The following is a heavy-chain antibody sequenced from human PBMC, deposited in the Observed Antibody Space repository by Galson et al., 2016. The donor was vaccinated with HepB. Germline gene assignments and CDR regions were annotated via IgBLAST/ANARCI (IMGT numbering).Heavy chain of an antibody. Sequence: PALVKPTQTLTLTCTCSGFSVRASGVGVGWIRQTPGKALDWLAVIYWDDDNRYSPSLKSRVSVTRDTSENQVVLTMTNMDPVDTGTYYCARVGPWPKRHLDVWGRGTTVTVSS. V-gene: IGHV2-5*02. CDR2: IYWDDDN. J-gene: IGHJ6*04. D-gene: IGHD5-24*01. CDR1: GFSVRASGVG. CDR3: ARVGPWPKRHLDV.